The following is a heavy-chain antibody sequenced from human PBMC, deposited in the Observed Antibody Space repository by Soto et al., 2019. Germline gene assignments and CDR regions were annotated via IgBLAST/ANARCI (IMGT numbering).Heavy chain of an antibody. Sequence: SVKVSCKTSGFTFRSSAVQWVRQARGQRLEWIGWLVVGTGNTNYAQKFQQRVTVSSDRSTNTVSMELSSLTSEDTAVYYCATGAYCSGGSCSDYYYYYYGMDLWGQGTTVTVSS. J-gene: IGHJ6*02. CDR1: GFTFRSSA. D-gene: IGHD2-15*01. CDR3: ATGAYCSGGSCSDYYYYYYGMDL. V-gene: IGHV1-58*01. CDR2: LVVGTGNT.